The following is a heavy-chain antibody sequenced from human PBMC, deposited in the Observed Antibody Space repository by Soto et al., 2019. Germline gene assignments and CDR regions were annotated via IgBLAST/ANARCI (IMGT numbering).Heavy chain of an antibody. CDR2: IYSSGST. CDR3: ARAGEGSGSYPDC. D-gene: IGHD1-26*01. CDR1: GGSISSYY. V-gene: IGHV4-59*08. Sequence: NPSETLSLTCTVSGGSISSYYWSWIRQPPGKGLEWIGYIYSSGSTYYNPSLKSRVTISADTSKNQFSLKLTSVTATDTAVYFCARAGEGSGSYPDCWGQGTLVTVSS. J-gene: IGHJ4*02.